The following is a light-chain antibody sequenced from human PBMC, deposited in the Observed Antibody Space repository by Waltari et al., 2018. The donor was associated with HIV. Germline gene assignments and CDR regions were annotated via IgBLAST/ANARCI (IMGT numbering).Light chain of an antibody. V-gene: IGLV1-47*01. CDR2: GNK. J-gene: IGLJ3*02. Sequence: QSVLTQPPSTSGTPGQRVVISCSGSTSNIGKNYVCWYRQFPGTAPKLLSYGNKQRPPGVAHRFSGAESATSASLAISGLRSGDDADYFCAVLDDILSGLWVFGGGTKLTVL. CDR1: TSNIGKNY. CDR3: AVLDDILSGLWV.